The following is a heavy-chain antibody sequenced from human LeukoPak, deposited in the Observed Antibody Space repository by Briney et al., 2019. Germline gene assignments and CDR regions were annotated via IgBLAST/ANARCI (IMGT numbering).Heavy chain of an antibody. V-gene: IGHV3-30-3*01. CDR2: ISYDGSTE. D-gene: IGHD6-19*01. CDR3: ARDSPYNNGWLFYFGY. CDR1: GFTFSSYA. Sequence: PGRSLRLSCAASGFTFSSYAMHWVRQAPGKGLGWVAVISYDGSTEFYADSVKGRFTISRDNSKNTVYLQMNSLRAEDTALYYCARDSPYNNGWLFYFGYWGQGTLVTVSS. J-gene: IGHJ4*02.